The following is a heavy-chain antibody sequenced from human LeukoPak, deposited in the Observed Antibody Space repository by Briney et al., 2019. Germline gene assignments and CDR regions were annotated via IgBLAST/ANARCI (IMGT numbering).Heavy chain of an antibody. CDR1: GFTFSSYA. CDR3: AKGAQITMIVVVITWVDY. D-gene: IGHD3-22*01. Sequence: GGSLRLSCAASGFTFSSYAMSWVRQAPGKGLEWVSAISGSGGSTYYADSVKGRFTISRDNSKNTLYLQMNSLRAEDTAVYYCAKGAQITMIVVVITWVDYWGQGTLVTVSS. CDR2: ISGSGGST. J-gene: IGHJ4*02. V-gene: IGHV3-23*01.